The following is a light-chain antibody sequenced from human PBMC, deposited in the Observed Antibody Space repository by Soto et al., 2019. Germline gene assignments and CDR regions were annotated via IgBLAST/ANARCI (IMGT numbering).Light chain of an antibody. CDR1: SSNIGSRT. CDR3: AAWDDSLNVYV. J-gene: IGLJ1*01. Sequence: QSVLTQPTSASGAPGQRVTISCSGSSSNIGSRTVNWYQHLPRTAPKLLIYENNQRPSGVPDRFSGSKSGTSASLAISGLQSEDEAHYYCAAWDDSLNVYVFGTGTKLTVL. CDR2: ENN. V-gene: IGLV1-44*01.